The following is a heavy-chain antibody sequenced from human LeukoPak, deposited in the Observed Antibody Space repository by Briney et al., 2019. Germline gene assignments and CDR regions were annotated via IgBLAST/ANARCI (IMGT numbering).Heavy chain of an antibody. D-gene: IGHD2-2*01. J-gene: IGHJ1*01. CDR3: ARDLGYCSSTSCQPVGNFQH. V-gene: IGHV3-74*01. CDR2: INTDGSST. CDR1: GLIFSNYW. Sequence: GGSLRLSCAASGLIFSNYWMHWVRQAPGKGLVWVSRINTDGSSTNYADSVKGRFTISRDNAKNMLYLQMNSLRAEDTAVYYCARDLGYCSSTSCQPVGNFQHWGQGALVTVSS.